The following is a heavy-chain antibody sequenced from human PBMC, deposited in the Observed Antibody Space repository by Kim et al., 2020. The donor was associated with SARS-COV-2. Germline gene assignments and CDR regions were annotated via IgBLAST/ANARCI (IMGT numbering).Heavy chain of an antibody. Sequence: GGSLRLSCAASGFTFSSYSMNWVRQAPGKGLEWVSSISSSSSYIYYADSVKGRFTISRDNAKNSLYLQMNSLRAEDTAVYYCARDLMGYGDYPSMDFDYWGQGTLVTVSS. CDR1: GFTFSSYS. D-gene: IGHD4-17*01. CDR3: ARDLMGYGDYPSMDFDY. V-gene: IGHV3-21*01. J-gene: IGHJ4*02. CDR2: ISSSSSYI.